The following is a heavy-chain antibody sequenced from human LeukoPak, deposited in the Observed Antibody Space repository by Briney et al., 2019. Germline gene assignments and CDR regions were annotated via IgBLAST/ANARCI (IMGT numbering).Heavy chain of an antibody. CDR1: AGSSSSYY. D-gene: IGHD3-3*01. CDR3: ARVRGYDVWSGSDAFDI. Sequence: PSETLSLTCTVYAGSSSSYYWSWIRQPPGKGLEWIGYIYYSGSTNYNPSLKSRATISVDTSKNQFSLKLSSVTAADTAVYYCARVRGYDVWSGSDAFDIWGQGTMVTVSS. CDR2: IYYSGST. V-gene: IGHV4-59*01. J-gene: IGHJ3*02.